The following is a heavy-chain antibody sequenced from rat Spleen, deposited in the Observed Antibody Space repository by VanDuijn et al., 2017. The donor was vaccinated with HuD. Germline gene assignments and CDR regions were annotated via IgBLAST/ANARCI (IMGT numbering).Heavy chain of an antibody. V-gene: IGHV5-58*01. D-gene: IGHD1-12*03. CDR3: TRHAYYDGYYHWYFDF. J-gene: IGHJ1*01. CDR1: GFTFSSYW. CDR2: INIDGSTV. Sequence: EVQLAESGGGLVQPGRSLKLSCVASGFTFSSYWMYWIRQAPGKGLEWVSSINIDGSTVHYRDSVKGRFTVSRDNAKSTLYLQMDSLRSEDTATHYCTRHAYYDGYYHWYFDFWGPGTMVTVSS.